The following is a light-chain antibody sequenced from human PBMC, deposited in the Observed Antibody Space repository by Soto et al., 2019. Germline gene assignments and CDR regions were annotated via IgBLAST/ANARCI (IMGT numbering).Light chain of an antibody. CDR3: QSYDSSLSGVV. V-gene: IGLV1-40*01. CDR1: SSNIGAGYD. CDR2: CNS. J-gene: IGLJ2*01. Sequence: QSVRTQPPSVSGAPGQRVTGSCTGSSSNIGAGYDVHWYQQLPGTAPKLLIYCNSNRPSGVPDRFSGSKSGTSASLAITGLQAEDEADYYCQSYDSSLSGVVFVGATKLTVL.